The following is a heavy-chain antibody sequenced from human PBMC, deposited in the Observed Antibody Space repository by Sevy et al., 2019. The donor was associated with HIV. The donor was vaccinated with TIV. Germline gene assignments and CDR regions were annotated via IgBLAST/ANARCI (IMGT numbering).Heavy chain of an antibody. Sequence: GGSLRLSCAASGFTFSSYAMSWVRQAPGKGLEWVSATSGSGGSTYYADSVKGRFTISRDNSKNTLYLQMNSLRAEDTAVYYCAKDRRDIVATITGFDYWGQGTLVTVSS. J-gene: IGHJ4*02. CDR3: AKDRRDIVATITGFDY. CDR2: TSGSGGST. CDR1: GFTFSSYA. V-gene: IGHV3-23*01. D-gene: IGHD5-12*01.